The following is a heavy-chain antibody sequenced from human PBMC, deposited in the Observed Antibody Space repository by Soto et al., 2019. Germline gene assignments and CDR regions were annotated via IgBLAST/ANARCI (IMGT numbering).Heavy chain of an antibody. CDR2: ISSYGADT. CDR3: VKEGYMRSDWYGQFDY. V-gene: IGHV3-64D*06. Sequence: EVQLVESGGTLVQPGGSLRLSCSASGFTFNSYAMHWVRQAPGKGLEFVSAISSYGADTYYADSVKGRFAISRDNSKNTLCLQMSSLRAEDTALYYCVKEGYMRSDWYGQFDYWGQGALVTVSS. D-gene: IGHD6-19*01. J-gene: IGHJ4*02. CDR1: GFTFNSYA.